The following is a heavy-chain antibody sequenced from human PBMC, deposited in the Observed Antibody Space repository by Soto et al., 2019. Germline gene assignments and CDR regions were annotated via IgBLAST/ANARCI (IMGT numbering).Heavy chain of an antibody. J-gene: IGHJ4*02. V-gene: IGHV4-61*01. D-gene: IGHD6-19*01. CDR1: GGSVSSVNYY. Sequence: QVQLQESGPGLVKPSETLSLTCNVSGGSVSSVNYYWSWIRQPPGKGLEWIGYIYYSGSTNYNPSLKSRVTISVDTSKNQFSLKLSSVTAADTAVYYCARIVRGNIAVAAHFDYWGQGTLVTVSS. CDR3: ARIVRGNIAVAAHFDY. CDR2: IYYSGST.